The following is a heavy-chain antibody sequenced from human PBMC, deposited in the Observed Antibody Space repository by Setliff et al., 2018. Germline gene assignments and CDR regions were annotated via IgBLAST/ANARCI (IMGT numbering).Heavy chain of an antibody. V-gene: IGHV3-23*03. D-gene: IGHD4-4*01. J-gene: IGHJ4*02. Sequence: LRLSCAAPGFAFSTYAVSWVRQAPGKGLEWVSIFYDSRGDTYYADSVKGRFSVSKDNSKNTMYLQMNSLRDEDTAIYFCAKCTSWDSHYPYFDYWGQGALVTVSS. CDR3: AKCTSWDSHYPYFDY. CDR2: FYDSRGDT. CDR1: GFAFSTYA.